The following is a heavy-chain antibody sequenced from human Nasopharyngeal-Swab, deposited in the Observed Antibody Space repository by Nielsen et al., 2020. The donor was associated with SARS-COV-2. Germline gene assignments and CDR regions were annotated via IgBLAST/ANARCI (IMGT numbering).Heavy chain of an antibody. CDR3: ARHQEFTIFGVVIRGAFDI. Sequence: SETLSLTCTVSGGSISSSSYYWGWIRQPPGKGLEWIGSIYYSGSTYYNPSLKSRVTISVDTSKSQFSLKLSSVTAADTAVYYCARHQEFTIFGVVIRGAFDIWGQGTMVTVSS. J-gene: IGHJ3*02. CDR1: GGSISSSSYY. D-gene: IGHD3-3*01. V-gene: IGHV4-39*01. CDR2: IYYSGST.